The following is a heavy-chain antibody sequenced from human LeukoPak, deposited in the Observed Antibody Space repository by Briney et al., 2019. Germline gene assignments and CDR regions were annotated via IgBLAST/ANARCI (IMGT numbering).Heavy chain of an antibody. CDR3: TTLRLALAYGVDV. D-gene: IGHD5/OR15-5a*01. V-gene: IGHV3-15*01. CDR1: GFTFSNVW. J-gene: IGHJ6*02. CDR2: IKSKTDGETT. Sequence: GGSLRLSCAASGFTFSNVWMSWVRQAPGQGLEWIGRIKSKTDGETTEYAAPVKGRFTISRDDSKNTLYLQMNSLKTEDTAVYYCTTLRLALAYGVDVWGQGTTVTVSS.